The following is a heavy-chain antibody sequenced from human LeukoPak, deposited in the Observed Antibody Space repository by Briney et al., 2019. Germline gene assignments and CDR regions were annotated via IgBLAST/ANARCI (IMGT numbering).Heavy chain of an antibody. V-gene: IGHV3-48*03. CDR2: IRSSGGTS. Sequence: PGGSLRLSCAASGFTFSSYEMNWVRQAPGKGLEWVSYIRSSGGTSYYADSVKGRFTISRDNAKNSLYLQMNSLRAEDTAVYYCAGETNGYCFDNWGQGTLVTVSS. CDR1: GFTFSSYE. CDR3: AGETNGYCFDN. D-gene: IGHD2-8*01. J-gene: IGHJ4*02.